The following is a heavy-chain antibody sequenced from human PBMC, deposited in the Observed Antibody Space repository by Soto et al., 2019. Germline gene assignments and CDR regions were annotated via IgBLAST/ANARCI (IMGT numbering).Heavy chain of an antibody. V-gene: IGHV4-59*01. J-gene: IGHJ4*02. CDR3: ARDGGPVVGSVDY. CDR1: GASISRYY. Sequence: QVQLQESGPGLVKPSETLSLTCTVSGASISRYYWSWIRQPPGKGLEWIGYIYYSGSTNYNPSLKSRVTISVDTSKNQCSLKLSSVTAADTAVYYCARDGGPVVGSVDYWGQGTLVTVSS. D-gene: IGHD1-26*01. CDR2: IYYSGST.